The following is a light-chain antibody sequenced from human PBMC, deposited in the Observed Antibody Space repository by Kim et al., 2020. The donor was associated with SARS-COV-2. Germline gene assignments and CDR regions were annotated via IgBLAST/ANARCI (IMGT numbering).Light chain of an antibody. CDR3: QHYDSLPYS. CDR1: QDISDY. V-gene: IGKV1-33*01. J-gene: IGKJ2*03. Sequence: AYIGDRVIITCQASQDISDYLTWYQQKPGKAPQLLIYDASRLETGVPERFSGSGSGTDFTLTIITLQPEDIGTYYCQHYDSLPYSFGQGTKLEI. CDR2: DAS.